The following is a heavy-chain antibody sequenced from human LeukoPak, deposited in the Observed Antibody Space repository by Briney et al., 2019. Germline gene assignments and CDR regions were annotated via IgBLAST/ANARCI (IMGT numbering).Heavy chain of an antibody. V-gene: IGHV3-7*01. CDR2: IKQDGSEK. CDR3: ARRTGLRYSYGMDV. CDR1: GFTFSSYW. Sequence: PGGSLRLSCAASGFTFSSYWMSWVRQAPGKGLEWVANIKQDGSEKYYVDSVKGRFTISRDNAKNSLYLQMNSLRAEDTAVYYCARRTGLRYSYGMDVWGQGTTVTVSS. J-gene: IGHJ6*02. D-gene: IGHD3-9*01.